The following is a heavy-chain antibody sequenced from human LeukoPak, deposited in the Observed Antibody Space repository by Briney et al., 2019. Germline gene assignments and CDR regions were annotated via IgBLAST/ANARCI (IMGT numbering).Heavy chain of an antibody. V-gene: IGHV1-8*01. J-gene: IGHJ6*02. CDR1: GYSFTKYD. CDR2: INPNRGNT. D-gene: IGHD5-18*01. Sequence: ASVPVSFKASGYSFTKYDINWLRPAAGQGVAGMGWINPNRGNTGYAQKFQGRVTMTRNTSISTAYMELSSLRSEDTAVYYCARFTAMVYYYYGMDVSGQGTTVTVSS. CDR3: ARFTAMVYYYYGMDV.